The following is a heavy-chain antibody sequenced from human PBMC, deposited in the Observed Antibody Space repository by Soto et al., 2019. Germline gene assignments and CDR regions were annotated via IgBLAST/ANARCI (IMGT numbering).Heavy chain of an antibody. V-gene: IGHV1-2*02. D-gene: IGHD5-18*01. CDR3: ADGDTAMVPHY. CDR2: INPNSGGT. CDR1: GYTFTGYY. Sequence: QVQLVQSGAEVKKPGASVKVSCKASGYTFTGYYMHWVRQAPGQGLEWMGWINPNSGGTNYAQKFQGRVTITADESTSTAYMELSSLRSEDTAVYYCADGDTAMVPHYWGQGTLVTVSS. J-gene: IGHJ4*02.